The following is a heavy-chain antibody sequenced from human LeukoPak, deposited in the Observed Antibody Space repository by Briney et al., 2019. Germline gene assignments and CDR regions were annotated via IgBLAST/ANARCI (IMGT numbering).Heavy chain of an antibody. CDR2: INHSGSI. CDR3: ASLYGVYGDYVGWFDP. J-gene: IGHJ5*02. Sequence: PSETLSLTCTVSGGPISSSSYYWGWIRQPPGKGLEWIGEINHSGSINYNPSLKSRVTISIDTSKNQFSLKLSSVTAADTAVYYCASLYGVYGDYVGWFDPWGQGTLVTVSS. CDR1: GGPISSSSYY. V-gene: IGHV4-39*07. D-gene: IGHD4-17*01.